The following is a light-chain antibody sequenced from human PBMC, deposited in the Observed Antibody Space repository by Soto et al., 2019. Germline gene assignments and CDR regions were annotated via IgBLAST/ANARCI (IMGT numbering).Light chain of an antibody. CDR3: QQYNTYSSLT. J-gene: IGKJ1*01. CDR1: QSISSW. Sequence: DMQMTQSPSTLSASVGDRVTITCRASQSISSWLAWYQQKPGKAPKLLMYKASRLASGVPPRFSGSGSGTEFTLTISSLQPDDFAIYYCQQYNTYSSLTFGQGTKVDIK. CDR2: KAS. V-gene: IGKV1-5*03.